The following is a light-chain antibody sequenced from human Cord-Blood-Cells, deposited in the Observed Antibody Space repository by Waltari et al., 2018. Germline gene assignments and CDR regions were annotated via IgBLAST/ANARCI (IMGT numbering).Light chain of an antibody. CDR2: EGS. J-gene: IGLJ1*01. CDR3: CSYAGSSTYV. Sequence: QSALTQPASVYGSPGQSITIPCTGTSSDVGRYHLVPWYTQHPGKAPKLMIDEGSTLPSGLSNLFSGSRSGNTACLTISELQAEDDADYSCCSYAGSSTYVFGTGTKVTVL. V-gene: IGLV2-23*01. CDR1: SSDVGRYHL.